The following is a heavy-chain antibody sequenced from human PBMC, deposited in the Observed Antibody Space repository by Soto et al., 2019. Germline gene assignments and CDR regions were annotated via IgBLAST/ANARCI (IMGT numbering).Heavy chain of an antibody. J-gene: IGHJ4*02. CDR2: IYYSGST. CDR3: ARGTVLPATAILLSYYFDY. V-gene: IGHV4-31*03. CDR1: GGSISNGGYY. D-gene: IGHD2-2*02. Sequence: SETLSLTCTVSGGSISNGGYYWSWIRQHPGKGLEWIGYIYYSGSTYYNPSLKSRVTISVDTSKNQFSLKLSSVTAADTAVYYCARGTVLPATAILLSYYFDYWGQGTLVTVSS.